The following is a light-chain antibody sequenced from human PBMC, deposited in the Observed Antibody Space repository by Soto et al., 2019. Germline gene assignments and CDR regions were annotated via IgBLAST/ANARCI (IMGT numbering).Light chain of an antibody. J-gene: IGKJ1*01. V-gene: IGKV3-20*01. Sequence: EIVMTQSPGTLSLSPGERATLSCRASQTVSSSSLAWYQQKPGQAPRLLIFGASTREAGFPDRFSGSGAGTEFTRTISRLEPEDFAVYYCQQYGSSPRTFGQGTKVDIK. CDR1: QTVSSSS. CDR3: QQYGSSPRT. CDR2: GAS.